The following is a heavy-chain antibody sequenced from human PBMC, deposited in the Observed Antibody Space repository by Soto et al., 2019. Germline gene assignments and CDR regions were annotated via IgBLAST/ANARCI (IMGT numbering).Heavy chain of an antibody. J-gene: IGHJ4*02. CDR1: GFTFTSSA. V-gene: IGHV1-18*01. Sequence: ASVKVSCKASGFTFTSSAMQWVRQARGQRLEWMGWISAYNGNTNYAQKLQGRVTMTTDTSTSTAYMELRSLRSDDTAVYYCARSIAAAVVFDYWGQGSLVTGSS. D-gene: IGHD6-13*01. CDR3: ARSIAAAVVFDY. CDR2: ISAYNGNT.